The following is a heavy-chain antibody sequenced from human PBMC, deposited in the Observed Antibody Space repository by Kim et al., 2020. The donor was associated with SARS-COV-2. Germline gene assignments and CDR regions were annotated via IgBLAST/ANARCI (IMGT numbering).Heavy chain of an antibody. V-gene: IGHV3-53*01. CDR3: ARDYYDILTGYYYFDY. J-gene: IGHJ4*01. CDR1: GFTVSSNY. CDR2: IYSGGST. D-gene: IGHD3-9*01. Sequence: EGSLRLSCAASGFTVSSNYMSWVRQAPGKGLEWVSVIYSGGSTYYADSVKGRFTISRDNSKNTLYLQMNSLRAEDTAVYYCARDYYDILTGYYYFDYWG.